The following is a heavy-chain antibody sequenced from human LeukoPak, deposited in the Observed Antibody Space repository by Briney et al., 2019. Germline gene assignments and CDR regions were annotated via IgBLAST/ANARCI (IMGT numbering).Heavy chain of an antibody. CDR1: GFIFNDYY. J-gene: IGHJ6*04. CDR3: ARDGQYSRGWYKGGMDV. Sequence: GGSLRLSCAASGFIFNDYYMSWSRQAPGKGPEWVSYISSRSSFTNYADSVKGRFTISRDNAKNSLYLQMNSLRAEDTAVYYCARDGQYSRGWYKGGMDVWGKGTTVTVSS. V-gene: IGHV3-11*06. CDR2: ISSRSSFT. D-gene: IGHD6-19*01.